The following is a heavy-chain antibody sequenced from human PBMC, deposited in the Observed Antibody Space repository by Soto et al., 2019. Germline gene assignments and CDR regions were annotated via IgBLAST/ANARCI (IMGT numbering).Heavy chain of an antibody. J-gene: IGHJ4*02. V-gene: IGHV1-69*02. CDR1: GGTFSSYT. D-gene: IGHD1-1*01. Sequence: SVKVSCKASGGTFSSYTISWVRQAPGQGPEWMGRIIPILGIANYAQKFQGRVTITADKSTSTAYMELSSLRSEDTAVYYCAVGRERYLVFDYWGQGTLVTVSS. CDR3: AVGRERYLVFDY. CDR2: IIPILGIA.